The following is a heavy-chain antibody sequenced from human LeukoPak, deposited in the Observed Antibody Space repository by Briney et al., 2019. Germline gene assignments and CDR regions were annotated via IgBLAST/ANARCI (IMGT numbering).Heavy chain of an antibody. V-gene: IGHV4-59*08. CDR3: ARHMGYSYGRFDY. Sequence: SSETLSLTCTVSGGSISSYYWSWIRQPPGKGLEWIGYIYYGGSTNYNPSLKSRVTISVDTSKNQFSLKLSSVTAADTAVYYCARHMGYSYGRFDYWGQGTLVTVSS. D-gene: IGHD5-18*01. J-gene: IGHJ4*02. CDR1: GGSISSYY. CDR2: IYYGGST.